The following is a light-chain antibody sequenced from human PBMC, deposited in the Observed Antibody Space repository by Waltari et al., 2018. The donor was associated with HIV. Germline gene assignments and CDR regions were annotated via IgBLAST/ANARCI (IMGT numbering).Light chain of an antibody. CDR3: QAWDSSPPVL. CDR1: HLGSKS. CDR2: EDN. J-gene: IGLJ2*01. V-gene: IGLV3-1*01. Sequence: SYDLTQPPSLSVSPGHAAILTCSGDHLGSKSVCWYMQKPGQSPILVIYEDNKRPSGIPERFSGSNSGHTATLAIRGTQPTDEADYYCQAWDSSPPVLFGGGTKLTV.